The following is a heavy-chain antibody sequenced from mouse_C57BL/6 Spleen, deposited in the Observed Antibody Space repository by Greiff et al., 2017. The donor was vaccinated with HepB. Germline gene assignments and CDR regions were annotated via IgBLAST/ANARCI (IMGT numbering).Heavy chain of an antibody. Sequence: VQLQQSGPELVKPGASVKISCKASGYSFTDYNMNWVKQSNGKSLEWIGVINPNYGTTSYNQKFKGKATLTVDQSSSTAYMQLNSLTSEDSAVYYYARHYYGSNYEYFDVWGTGTTVTVSS. CDR1: GYSFTDYN. J-gene: IGHJ1*03. CDR3: ARHYYGSNYEYFDV. V-gene: IGHV1-39*01. D-gene: IGHD1-1*01. CDR2: INPNYGTT.